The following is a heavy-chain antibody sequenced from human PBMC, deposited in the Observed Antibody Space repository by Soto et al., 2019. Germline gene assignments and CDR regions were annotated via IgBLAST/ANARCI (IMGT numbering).Heavy chain of an antibody. D-gene: IGHD3-3*01. V-gene: IGHV4-30-4*01. Sequence: SETLSLTCTVSGGSISSGDYYWSWIRQPPGKGLEWIGYIYYSGSTYYNPSLKSRVTISVDTSKNQSSLKLSSVTAADTAVYYCASEYYDFWSGYLDWGQGTLVTVSS. CDR1: GGSISSGDYY. CDR2: IYYSGST. CDR3: ASEYYDFWSGYLD. J-gene: IGHJ4*02.